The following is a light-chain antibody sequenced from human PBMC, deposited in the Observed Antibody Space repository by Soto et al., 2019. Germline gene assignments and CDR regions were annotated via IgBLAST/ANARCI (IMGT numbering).Light chain of an antibody. V-gene: IGLV2-14*03. CDR1: SSDVGGYNY. CDR2: DVS. CDR3: SSYTISSTLV. Sequence: QSALTQPASVSGSPGQSITISCTGTSSDVGGYNYVSWYQHHPGKAPKVMIYDVSIWPSGVSNRFSGSKSGNTASLTISGLQAEDEADYYCSSYTISSTLVFGGGTKLTVL. J-gene: IGLJ2*01.